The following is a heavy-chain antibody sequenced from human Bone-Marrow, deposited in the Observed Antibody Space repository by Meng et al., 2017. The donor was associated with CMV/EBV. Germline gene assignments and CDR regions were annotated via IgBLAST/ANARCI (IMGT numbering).Heavy chain of an antibody. CDR1: GFTFSSYG. J-gene: IGHJ4*02. V-gene: IGHV3-30*02. D-gene: IGHD3-3*01. CDR2: IRYDGSNK. CDR3: AKAPGRYYDFWVGYYGFGEDY. Sequence: GGSLRLSCAASGFTFSSYGMHWVRQAPGKGLEWVAFIRYDGSNKYYADSVKGRFTISRDNSKNTLYLQMNSLRAEDTAVYYCAKAPGRYYDFWVGYYGFGEDYCGQGTLVTASS.